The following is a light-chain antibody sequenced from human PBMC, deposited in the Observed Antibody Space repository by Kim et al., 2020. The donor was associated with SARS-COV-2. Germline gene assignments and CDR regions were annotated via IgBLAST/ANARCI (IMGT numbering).Light chain of an antibody. CDR1: QDISSW. V-gene: IGKV1D-12*01. CDR2: EAY. Sequence: ATGGDRVTITCRASQDISSWLAWYQQKPGKAPKVLIYEAYNLQSGVPSRFSGGGSGTDFTLTINGLQPEDFATYQCQQTHGFPLTFGGGTKVDIK. J-gene: IGKJ4*01. CDR3: QQTHGFPLT.